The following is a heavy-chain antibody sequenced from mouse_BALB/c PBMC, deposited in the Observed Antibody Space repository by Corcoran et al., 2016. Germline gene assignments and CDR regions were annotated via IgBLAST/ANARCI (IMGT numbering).Heavy chain of an antibody. D-gene: IGHD1-1*01. J-gene: IGHJ3*01. V-gene: IGHV14-1*02. CDR2: IDPENGNT. CDR3: ASAYYYGSSYGAY. CDR1: GFNIKDYY. Sequence: EVQLQQSGAELVRPGALVKLSCKASGFNIKDYYMHWVKQRPEPGLEWIGWIDPENGNTIYDPKFQGKASITADTSSNTAYLQLSNLTSEDTAVYYCASAYYYGSSYGAYWGQGTLVTVSA.